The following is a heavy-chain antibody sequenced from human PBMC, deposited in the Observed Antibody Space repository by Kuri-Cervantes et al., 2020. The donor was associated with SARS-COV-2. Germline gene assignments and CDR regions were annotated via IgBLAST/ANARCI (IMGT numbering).Heavy chain of an antibody. D-gene: IGHD6-13*01. Sequence: SETLSLTCTVSGGSISSSSYYWGWIRQPPGKGLEWIGSIYYSGSTNYNPSLKSRVTISVDTSKNQFSLKLSSVTAADTAVYYCARGAAAPLYNWFDPWGQGTLVTVSS. CDR1: GGSISSSSYY. CDR2: IYYSGST. CDR3: ARGAAAPLYNWFDP. V-gene: IGHV4-39*07. J-gene: IGHJ5*02.